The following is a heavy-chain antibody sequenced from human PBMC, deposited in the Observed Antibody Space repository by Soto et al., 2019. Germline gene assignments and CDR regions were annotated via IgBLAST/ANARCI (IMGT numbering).Heavy chain of an antibody. J-gene: IGHJ5*02. CDR1: GGSVNGYY. D-gene: IGHD3-3*01. CDR2: INHTGGT. V-gene: IGHV4-34*01. Sequence: SETLSLTCAVYGGSVNGYYWNWIRQPPGKGLEWIGEINHTGGTHYNPSLKSRVTMSVDTSKNQFSLRLSSVTAGDTAIYYCATRITVFGLLIPPFDPGGQGTQVTSPQ. CDR3: ATRITVFGLLIPPFDP.